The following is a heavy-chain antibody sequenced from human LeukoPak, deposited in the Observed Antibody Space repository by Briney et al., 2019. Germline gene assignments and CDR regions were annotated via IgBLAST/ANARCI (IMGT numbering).Heavy chain of an antibody. CDR3: ARDRGYCSGGRCYSEGLGHMDV. Sequence: KPAGSLTLSCAVSGFTFSSYTMSWVRQSPGKGLEWVSSITSSRTYKIYADSLRGRYTSSRDNAKNSLYLKMNSLRAEDTAVYYCARDRGYCSGGRCYSEGLGHMDVWGKGTTVTVSS. CDR1: GFTFSSYT. D-gene: IGHD2-15*01. V-gene: IGHV3-21*01. J-gene: IGHJ6*03. CDR2: ITSSRTYK.